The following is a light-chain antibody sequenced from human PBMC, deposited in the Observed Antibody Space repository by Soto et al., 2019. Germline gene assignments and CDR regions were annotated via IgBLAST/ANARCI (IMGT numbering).Light chain of an antibody. CDR2: EVH. Sequence: QSVLTQPASVSGSPGQSITISCTGTSSDVGGYNYVSWYQQHPGKAPKLVIYEVHNRPSGVSNRFFGSKSGNTASLTISGLQAEDEADYYCSSYAGTNTPYVFGTGTKVTVL. J-gene: IGLJ1*01. CDR1: SSDVGGYNY. CDR3: SSYAGTNTPYV. V-gene: IGLV2-14*01.